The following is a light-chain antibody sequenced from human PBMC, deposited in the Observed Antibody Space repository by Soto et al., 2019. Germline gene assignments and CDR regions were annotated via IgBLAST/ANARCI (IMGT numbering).Light chain of an antibody. J-gene: IGLJ3*02. CDR2: GVT. Sequence: QSALTQPPSASGSPGQSVTISCTGSGSDIGGYNFVSWYQQHPGKAPKLMIYGVTERPSGVPDRFSGSKSGNTASLTVSGLQAEDEADYYCYSYAGRNIWVFGGGTQLTVL. CDR3: YSYAGRNIWV. V-gene: IGLV2-8*01. CDR1: GSDIGGYNF.